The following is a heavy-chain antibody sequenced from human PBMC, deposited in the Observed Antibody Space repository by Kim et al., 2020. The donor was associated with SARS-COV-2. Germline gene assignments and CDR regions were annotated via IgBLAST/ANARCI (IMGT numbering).Heavy chain of an antibody. CDR3: ARLTGSTAGEYDY. V-gene: IGHV5-51*01. D-gene: IGHD1-7*01. Sequence: YNPAFKGQVTISAVKSTSTAYLQWSSLKASDTAMYYCARLTGSTAGEYDYWGQGTLVTVSS. J-gene: IGHJ4*02.